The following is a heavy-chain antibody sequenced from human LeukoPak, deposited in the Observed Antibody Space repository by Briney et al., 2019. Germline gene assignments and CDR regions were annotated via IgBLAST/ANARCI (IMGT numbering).Heavy chain of an antibody. CDR2: ISSSGSTI. V-gene: IGHV3-11*04. CDR3: ERDRHDYGGNRKDYYYYMDV. CDR1: GFTFSDYY. J-gene: IGHJ6*03. D-gene: IGHD4-23*01. Sequence: PGGSLRLSCAASGFTFSDYYMSWIRQAPGKGLEWVSYISSSGSTIYYADSVKGRFTISRDNAKNSLYLQMNSLRAEDTAVYYCERDRHDYGGNRKDYYYYMDVWGKGTTVTVSS.